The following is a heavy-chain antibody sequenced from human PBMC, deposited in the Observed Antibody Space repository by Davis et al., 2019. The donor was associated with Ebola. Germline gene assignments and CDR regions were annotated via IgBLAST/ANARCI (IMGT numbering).Heavy chain of an antibody. V-gene: IGHV1-18*01. CDR2: ISAYNGNT. D-gene: IGHD3-3*01. Sequence: AASVKVSCKASGYTFKNSAISWVRQAPGQGLEWMGWISAYNGNTNYAQILQGRVTMTTDTSTTTAYMELRSLRSDDTAVYYCAKTYYDFSLDYWGQGTLVTVSS. J-gene: IGHJ4*02. CDR1: GYTFKNSA. CDR3: AKTYYDFSLDY.